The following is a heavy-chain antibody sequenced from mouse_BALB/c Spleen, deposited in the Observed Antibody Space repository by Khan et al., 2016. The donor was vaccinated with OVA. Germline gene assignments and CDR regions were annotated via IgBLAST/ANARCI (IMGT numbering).Heavy chain of an antibody. Sequence: DLVKPGASVKLSCKASGYTFTSYWLNWIKQRPGQGLEWIGRFDPGRGSTYHNEITKGKAKLTVDTYSSTAYNKHSSLSSEDSAVYFCARSNYYGSSLYAMDYWGQGTSVTVAS. CDR1: GYTFTSYW. D-gene: IGHD1-1*01. V-gene: IGHV1S41*01. CDR3: ARSNYYGSSLYAMDY. J-gene: IGHJ4*01. CDR2: FDPGRGST.